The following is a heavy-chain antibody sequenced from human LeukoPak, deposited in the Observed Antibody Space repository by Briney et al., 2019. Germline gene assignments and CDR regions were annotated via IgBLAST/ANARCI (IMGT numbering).Heavy chain of an antibody. CDR2: IFYTGST. CDR3: ARHYSSGWDLDY. CDR1: GGSISGYY. D-gene: IGHD6-19*01. Sequence: SETLSLTCTVSGGSISGYYWSWIRQPPGKGLEWIGYIFYTGSTSYNPSLKSRLTISVDTSKNQFSLKLTSVTAADTAVYYCARHYSSGWDLDYWGQGTLVTVSS. J-gene: IGHJ4*02. V-gene: IGHV4-59*08.